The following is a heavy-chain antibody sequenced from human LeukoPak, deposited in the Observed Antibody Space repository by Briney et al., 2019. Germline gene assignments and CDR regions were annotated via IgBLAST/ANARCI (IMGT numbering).Heavy chain of an antibody. Sequence: PGGSLRLSCAASGFIFSGYAMHWVRQAPGKGLEWVAVILYDGSNKYYADSVKGRFTISRENSKNTLYLQMNSLRAEDTAVYYCARDKIGYSLSYFPDDYWGQGTLVTVSS. D-gene: IGHD5-18*01. CDR2: ILYDGSNK. J-gene: IGHJ4*02. V-gene: IGHV3-30*04. CDR3: ARDKIGYSLSYFPDDY. CDR1: GFIFSGYA.